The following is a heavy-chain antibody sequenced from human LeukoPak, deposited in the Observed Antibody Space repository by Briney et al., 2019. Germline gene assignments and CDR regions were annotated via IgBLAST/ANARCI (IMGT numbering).Heavy chain of an antibody. J-gene: IGHJ4*02. CDR3: ARVPDIVVVPAAIHDY. Sequence: GASVKVSCKASGYTFTSYGISWVRQAPGQGLEWMGWISAYNGNTNYAQKLRGRVTMTTDTSTSTAYMELRSLRSDDTAVYYCARVPDIVVVPAAIHDYWGQGTLVTVSS. D-gene: IGHD2-2*01. V-gene: IGHV1-18*01. CDR1: GYTFTSYG. CDR2: ISAYNGNT.